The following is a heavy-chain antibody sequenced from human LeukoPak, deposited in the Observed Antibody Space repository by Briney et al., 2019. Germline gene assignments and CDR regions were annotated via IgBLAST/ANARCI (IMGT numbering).Heavy chain of an antibody. CDR1: GGSISSYY. Sequence: SETLSLTCTVSGGSISSYYWSWIRQPPGKGLEWIGYIYCSGSTNYNPSLKSRVTISVDTSKNQFSLKLSSVTAADTAVYYCARHRPTIFGVVRNWFDPWGQGTLVTVSS. D-gene: IGHD3-3*01. CDR2: IYCSGST. V-gene: IGHV4-59*08. J-gene: IGHJ5*02. CDR3: ARHRPTIFGVVRNWFDP.